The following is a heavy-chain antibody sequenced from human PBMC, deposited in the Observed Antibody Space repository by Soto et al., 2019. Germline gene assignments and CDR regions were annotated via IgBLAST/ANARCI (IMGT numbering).Heavy chain of an antibody. CDR3: ARAPDIVLVPAAPFDY. CDR1: GYTFTGYY. Sequence: SVKVSCKASGYTFTGYYMHWVRQAPGQGLEWMGGIIPIFDKANYAQNFQGRVTITADESTSTVYMELSSLRSEDTAVYYCARAPDIVLVPAAPFDYWGQGSLVTVSS. D-gene: IGHD2-2*01. V-gene: IGHV1-69*13. CDR2: IIPIFDKA. J-gene: IGHJ4*02.